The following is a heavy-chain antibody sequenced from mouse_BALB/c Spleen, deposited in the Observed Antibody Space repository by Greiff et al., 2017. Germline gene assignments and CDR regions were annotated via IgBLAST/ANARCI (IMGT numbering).Heavy chain of an antibody. CDR1: GFTFSSYA. J-gene: IGHJ4*01. Sequence: EVNLVESGGGLVKPGGSLKLSCAASGFTFSSYAMSWVRQTPEKRLEWVASISSGGSTYYPDSVKGRFTISRDNARNILYLQMSSLRSEDTAMYYCAREGGNYGYAMDYWGQGTSVTVSS. CDR3: AREGGNYGYAMDY. V-gene: IGHV5-6-5*01. D-gene: IGHD2-1*01. CDR2: ISSGGST.